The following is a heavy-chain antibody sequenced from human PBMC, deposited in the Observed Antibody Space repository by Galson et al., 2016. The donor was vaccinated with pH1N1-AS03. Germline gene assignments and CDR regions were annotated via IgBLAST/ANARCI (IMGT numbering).Heavy chain of an antibody. Sequence: SETLSLTCTVSGDSITSYYWSWIRQPPGKGLEWIAYVYYTGATSYNPSLKSRVTISVDTSKNQFSLKLSSVTAADTAVYYCARFRSSWTFYYGLDVWGQVTTVTVSS. D-gene: IGHD6-13*01. V-gene: IGHV4-59*01. CDR3: ARFRSSWTFYYGLDV. J-gene: IGHJ6*02. CDR1: GDSITSYY. CDR2: VYYTGAT.